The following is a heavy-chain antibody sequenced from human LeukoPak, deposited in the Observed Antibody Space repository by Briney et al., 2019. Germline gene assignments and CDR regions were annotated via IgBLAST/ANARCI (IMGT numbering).Heavy chain of an antibody. CDR1: GYTFTGYY. D-gene: IGHD2-15*01. Sequence: ASVKVPYKASGYTFTGYYMHWVRQAPGQGLEWMGWINPNSGGTNYAQKFQGRVTMTRDTSISTAYMELSRLRSDDTAVYYCAREWAGSDYYYMDVWGKGTTVTVSS. CDR3: AREWAGSDYYYMDV. CDR2: INPNSGGT. V-gene: IGHV1-2*02. J-gene: IGHJ6*03.